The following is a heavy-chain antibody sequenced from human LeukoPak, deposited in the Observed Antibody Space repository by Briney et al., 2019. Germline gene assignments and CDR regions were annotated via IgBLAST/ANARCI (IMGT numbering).Heavy chain of an antibody. V-gene: IGHV1-2*02. CDR1: GFTFTNHY. CDR3: VREGEGPLSKDFDY. D-gene: IGHD2/OR15-2a*01. Sequence: ASLKVSCKSSGFTFTNHYIHWVRQGPGQGLEWMGYIGPHSTFTSSPQEFQGRVTMTRDASMSTAYMELTRLTSDDTAVYYCVREGEGPLSKDFDYWGQGTLVTVSS. J-gene: IGHJ4*02. CDR2: IGPHSTFT.